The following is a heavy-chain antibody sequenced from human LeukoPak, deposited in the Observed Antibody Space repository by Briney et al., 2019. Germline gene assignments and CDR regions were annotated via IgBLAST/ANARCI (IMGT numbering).Heavy chain of an antibody. CDR2: ISSSGGST. CDR3: AKDMSDSSGWYPYYGMDV. D-gene: IGHD6-19*01. Sequence: GGSLRFNCAASGFTFSSYAMSWVPQAPGQGLKWVSAISSSGGSTYYADSVKGRFTISRDNSKNTLYLQMNSLRAEDTAVYYCAKDMSDSSGWYPYYGMDVWGKGTTVTVSS. CDR1: GFTFSSYA. V-gene: IGHV3-23*01. J-gene: IGHJ6*04.